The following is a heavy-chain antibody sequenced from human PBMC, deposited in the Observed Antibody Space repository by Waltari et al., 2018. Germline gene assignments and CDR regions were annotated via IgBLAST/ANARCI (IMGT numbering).Heavy chain of an antibody. CDR3: AKAYLISSSSTPGGMDV. V-gene: IGHV3-30*18. CDR1: GFTFSSYG. J-gene: IGHJ6*02. D-gene: IGHD6-13*01. CDR2: ISYEGSNK. Sequence: QVQLVESGGGVVQPGRSLRLSCAASGFTFSSYGMHWVRQAPGKGLEWVAVISYEGSNKDYADSVKGRFTISRDKSKNSLYLQMNSLRAEDTAVYYCAKAYLISSSSTPGGMDVWGQGTTVTVSS.